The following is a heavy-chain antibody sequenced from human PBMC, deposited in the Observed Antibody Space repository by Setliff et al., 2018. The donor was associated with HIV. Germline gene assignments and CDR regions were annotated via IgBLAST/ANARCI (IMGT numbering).Heavy chain of an antibody. CDR1: GASFTDHY. Sequence: SETLSLTCIVSGASFTDHYWSWIRQPPGKGLEWIGYLFHTGDTDYNPSLESRVTISVDRSKNQFSLQLTSVAAADTAVYYCARGGVTAVWDLTDWGQGSLVTVSS. J-gene: IGHJ4*02. CDR2: LFHTGDT. CDR3: ARGGVTAVWDLTD. D-gene: IGHD2-21*02. V-gene: IGHV4-59*11.